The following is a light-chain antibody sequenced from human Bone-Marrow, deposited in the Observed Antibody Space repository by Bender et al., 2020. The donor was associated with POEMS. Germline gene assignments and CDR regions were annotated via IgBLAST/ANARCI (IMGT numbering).Light chain of an antibody. V-gene: IGLV2-11*01. J-gene: IGLJ1*01. CDR1: SSDGGGYDY. CDR3: CSYAGSTYV. CDR2: DVH. Sequence: QSALTQPRSVSGSPGQSVAISCTGTSSDGGGYDYVSWYQQHPGKAPKLVIYDVHKWPSGVPDRFSGSKSGNTASLTISGLQADDEADYYCCSYAGSTYVFGTGPKVTVL.